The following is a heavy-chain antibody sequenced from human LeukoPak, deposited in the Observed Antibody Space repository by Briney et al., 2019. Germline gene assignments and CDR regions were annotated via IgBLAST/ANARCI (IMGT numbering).Heavy chain of an antibody. Sequence: MPGGSLRLSCAASGFTFSDYYMSWIRQAPGKGLEWVSYISSSGSTIYCADSVKGRFTISRDNAKNSLYLQMNSLRAEDTAVYYCAREGDYLSWFDPWGQGTLVTVSS. CDR2: ISSSGSTI. CDR1: GFTFSDYY. V-gene: IGHV3-11*04. J-gene: IGHJ5*02. D-gene: IGHD4-11*01. CDR3: AREGDYLSWFDP.